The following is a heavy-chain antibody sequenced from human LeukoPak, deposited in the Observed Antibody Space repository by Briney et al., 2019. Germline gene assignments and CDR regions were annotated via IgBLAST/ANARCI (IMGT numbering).Heavy chain of an antibody. Sequence: SETLSLTCTVSGGSISSGGYYWSWIRQHPGKGLEWIGYIYYSGSTYYNPSLKSRVTISVDTSKNQFSLKLSSVTAADTAVYYCARGSGGVTYYYDSSGYSLFDYWGQGTLVTVSS. J-gene: IGHJ4*02. V-gene: IGHV4-31*03. CDR1: GGSISSGGYY. D-gene: IGHD3-22*01. CDR2: IYYSGST. CDR3: ARGSGGVTYYYDSSGYSLFDY.